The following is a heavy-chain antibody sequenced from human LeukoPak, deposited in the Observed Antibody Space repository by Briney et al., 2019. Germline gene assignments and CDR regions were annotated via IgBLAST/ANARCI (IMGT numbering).Heavy chain of an antibody. J-gene: IGHJ4*02. Sequence: GGSLRLSCAASGFTFSDYYMSWIRQVPGKGLEWVSLIYTGGTTYYADSVQDRFTISRDTSKNIVYLQMNSLSAEDTAVYYCAGADASTWHGAKYWGQGTLVTVSS. D-gene: IGHD6-13*01. CDR1: GFTFSDYY. V-gene: IGHV3-66*01. CDR3: AGADASTWHGAKY. CDR2: IYTGGTT.